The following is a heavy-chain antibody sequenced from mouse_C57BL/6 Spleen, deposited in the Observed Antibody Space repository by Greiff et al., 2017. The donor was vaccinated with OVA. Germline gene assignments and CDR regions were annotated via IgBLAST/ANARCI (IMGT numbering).Heavy chain of an antibody. CDR3: ARLKGTGYYYAMDY. V-gene: IGHV1-82*01. D-gene: IGHD3-3*01. Sequence: VQLQESGPELVKPGASVKISCKASGYAFSSSWMNWVKQRPGKGLEWIGRLYPGDGDTNYNGKFKGKATLTADKSSSTAYMQLSSLTSEDSAVYFCARLKGTGYYYAMDYWGQGTSVTVSS. J-gene: IGHJ4*01. CDR2: LYPGDGDT. CDR1: GYAFSSSW.